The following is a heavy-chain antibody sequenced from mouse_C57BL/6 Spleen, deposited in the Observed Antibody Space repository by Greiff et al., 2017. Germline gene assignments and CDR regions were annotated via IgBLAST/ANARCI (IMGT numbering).Heavy chain of an antibody. CDR1: GYSFTDYN. CDR2: INPNYGTT. J-gene: IGHJ2*01. CDR3: ARGRIYYEPDGNFDY. Sequence: ELQLQQSGPELVKPGASVKISCKASGYSFTDYNMNWVKQSNGKSLEWIGVINPNYGTTSYNQKFKGKATLTVDQSSSTAYMQLNSLTSEDSAVYYGARGRIYYEPDGNFDYWGQGTTLTVSS. D-gene: IGHD2-4*01. V-gene: IGHV1-39*01.